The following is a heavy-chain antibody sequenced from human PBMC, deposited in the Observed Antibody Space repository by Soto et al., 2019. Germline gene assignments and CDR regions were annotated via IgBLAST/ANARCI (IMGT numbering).Heavy chain of an antibody. J-gene: IGHJ4*02. CDR1: GGSVTNSSYY. Sequence: TLSLTCTVSGGSVTNSSYYWGWIRQSPGKGLEWIGSVYYIGRSYSKSSVKSRVTISVDTSKNRFSLSLNSVTASDTAVYFCVSQRTTVPTQAYFDYWGPGALVTVSS. D-gene: IGHD4-17*01. CDR2: VYYIGRS. CDR3: VSQRTTVPTQAYFDY. V-gene: IGHV4-39*01.